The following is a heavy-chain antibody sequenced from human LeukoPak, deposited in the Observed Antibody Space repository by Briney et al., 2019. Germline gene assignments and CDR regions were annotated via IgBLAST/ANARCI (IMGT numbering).Heavy chain of an antibody. CDR1: GGSISDYD. Sequence: PSETLSLTCSVSGGSISDYDWSWIRQPPGKGLEWIGYISYSGSTNYNPSLKSRVTISVDTSKNQFSLNLNSITAADTAVYYCARLSWPGRGSRFDPWGQGTLVTVSS. CDR2: ISYSGST. CDR3: ARLSWPGRGSRFDP. V-gene: IGHV4-59*01. D-gene: IGHD2/OR15-2a*01. J-gene: IGHJ5*02.